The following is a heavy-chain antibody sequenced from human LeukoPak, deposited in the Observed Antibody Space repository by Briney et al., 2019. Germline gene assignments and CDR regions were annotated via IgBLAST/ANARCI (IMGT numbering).Heavy chain of an antibody. V-gene: IGHV4-59*12. D-gene: IGHD3-9*01. Sequence: PSETLSLTCTVSGGSISSYYCGWIRQPPGEGPDWIGEIYHSGSTNYKPSLKSRVTISVDQSKNQFSLKLSSVTAADTAVYYCACYYDILTGYPPDWGQGTLVTVSS. CDR1: GGSISSYY. CDR3: ACYYDILTGYPPD. J-gene: IGHJ4*02. CDR2: IYHSGST.